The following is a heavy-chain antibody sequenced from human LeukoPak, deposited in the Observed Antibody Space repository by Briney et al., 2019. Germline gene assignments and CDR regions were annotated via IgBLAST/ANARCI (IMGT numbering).Heavy chain of an antibody. CDR2: ISGSGGST. V-gene: IGHV3-23*01. CDR3: AKDGLSMVSAI. CDR1: GFTFSSYA. D-gene: IGHD3-10*01. Sequence: GALRLSCAASGFTFSSYAMSWVRQAPGKGLEWVSAISGSGGSTYYADSVKGRFTISRDNSKNTLYLQMNSLRAEDTAVYYCAKDGLSMVSAIWGQGTMVTVSS. J-gene: IGHJ3*02.